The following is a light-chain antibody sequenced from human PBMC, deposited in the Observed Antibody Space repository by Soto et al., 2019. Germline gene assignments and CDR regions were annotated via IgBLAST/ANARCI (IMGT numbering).Light chain of an antibody. CDR2: GAS. CDR1: QTISSSY. J-gene: IGKJ2*01. V-gene: IGKV3-20*01. CDR3: QQTGGSPPYT. Sequence: VLTQSPGTLSLSPGERATISCRASQTISSSYLAWYQHKLGQAPRFLIYGASSSATGIPHRFSGSGSGTDFTHTISRLEPEDCGVDYCQQTGGSPPYTFGQGNRLEIK.